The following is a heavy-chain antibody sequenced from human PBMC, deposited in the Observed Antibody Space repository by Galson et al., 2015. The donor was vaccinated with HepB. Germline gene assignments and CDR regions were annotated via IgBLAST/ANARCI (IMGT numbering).Heavy chain of an antibody. CDR1: GYTFTSYT. CDR2: INVGKDNT. CDR3: ARLRASGYSYGYGFDY. Sequence: SVKVSCKASGYTFTSYTIHWVRQAPGQRLEWMGWINVGKDNTEYSQKFQGRVTFTTDTSASTAYMELSSLRSEDTAVYYCARLRASGYSYGYGFDYWGQGTLVTVSS. D-gene: IGHD5-18*01. V-gene: IGHV1-3*01. J-gene: IGHJ4*02.